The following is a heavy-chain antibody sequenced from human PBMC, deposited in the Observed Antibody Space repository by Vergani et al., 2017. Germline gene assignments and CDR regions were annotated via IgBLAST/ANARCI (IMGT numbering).Heavy chain of an antibody. CDR3: ARADYYDSSGYYNY. V-gene: IGHV1-69*06. J-gene: IGHJ4*02. CDR2: IIPIFGTA. CDR1: GGTFSSYA. Sequence: QVQLVQSGAEVKKPGSSVKVSCKASGGTFSSYAISWVRQAPGQGLEWMGGIIPIFGTANYAQKFQGRVTMTTDTSTSTAYMELRSLRSDDTAVYYCARADYYDSSGYYNYWGQGTLVTVSS. D-gene: IGHD3-22*01.